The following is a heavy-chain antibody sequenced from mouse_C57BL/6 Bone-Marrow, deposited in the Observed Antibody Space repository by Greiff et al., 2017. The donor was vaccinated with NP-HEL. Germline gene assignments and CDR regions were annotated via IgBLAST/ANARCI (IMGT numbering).Heavy chain of an antibody. Sequence: VQLQQPGAELVKPGASVKLSCKASGYTFTSYWMHWVKQRPGRGLEWIGRIDPNRGGTKYNEKFKSKATLAVDQPSSTAYMQLSSLTSEDSAVYYCARRGWLRWYFDVWGTGTTVTVSS. J-gene: IGHJ1*03. CDR1: GYTFTSYW. V-gene: IGHV1-72*01. D-gene: IGHD2-3*01. CDR3: ARRGWLRWYFDV. CDR2: IDPNRGGT.